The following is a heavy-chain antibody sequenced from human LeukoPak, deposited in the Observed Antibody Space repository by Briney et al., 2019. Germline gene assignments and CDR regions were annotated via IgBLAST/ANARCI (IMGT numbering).Heavy chain of an antibody. J-gene: IGHJ6*02. CDR2: IYSGGST. CDR3: ARDSRNYGMDV. Sequence: GGSLRLSCAASGFTVSSNYMSWVRQAPGKGLEWVSVIYSGGSTYYADSVKGRFTISRDNSKNTLYLQMNSLRAEDTAVYYRARDSRNYGMDVWGQGTTVTVSS. D-gene: IGHD3-22*01. V-gene: IGHV3-66*02. CDR1: GFTVSSNY.